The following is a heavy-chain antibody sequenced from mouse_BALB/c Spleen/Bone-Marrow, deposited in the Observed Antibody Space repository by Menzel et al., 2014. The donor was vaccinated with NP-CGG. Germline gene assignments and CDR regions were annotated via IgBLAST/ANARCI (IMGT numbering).Heavy chain of an antibody. J-gene: IGHJ2*01. CDR1: GFNIKDTY. V-gene: IGHV14-3*02. CDR3: ARSYYGSSYYFDY. CDR2: IDPANGNA. D-gene: IGHD1-1*01. Sequence: EVHLVESGAELVKPGASVKLSCTASGFNIKDTYMHWVKQRPEQGLEWIGRIDPANGNAKYDPKFQGKATITADTSSSTAYMQLSSLTSVDSAVYFCARSYYGSSYYFDYWGQGTTLTVSS.